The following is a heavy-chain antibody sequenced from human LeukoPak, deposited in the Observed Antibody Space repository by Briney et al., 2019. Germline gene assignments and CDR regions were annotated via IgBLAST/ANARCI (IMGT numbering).Heavy chain of an antibody. V-gene: IGHV3-7*03. Sequence: GGSLRLSCAASGFIFKDYWMIWVRQAPGKGLEWVANIKQDGSEKYYVDSVKGRFTISRDNAKSSLYLQMNTLRAEDTAMYYCAKDAQPRSRWFDPWGQGTLVTVSS. CDR2: IKQDGSEK. J-gene: IGHJ5*02. CDR1: GFIFKDYW. CDR3: AKDAQPRSRWFDP. D-gene: IGHD3-16*01.